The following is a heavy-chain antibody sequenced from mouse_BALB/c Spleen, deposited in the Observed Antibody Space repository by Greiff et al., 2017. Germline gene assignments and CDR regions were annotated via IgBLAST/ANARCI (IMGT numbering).Heavy chain of an antibody. Sequence: EVMLVESGGGLVKPGGSLKLSCAASGFTFSSYAMSWVRQTPEKRLEWVASISSGGSTYYPDSVKGRFTISRDNARNILYLQMSSLRSEDTAMYYCARGHYYGSSYEDYWGQGTTLTVSS. CDR2: ISSGGST. CDR1: GFTFSSYA. CDR3: ARGHYYGSSYEDY. D-gene: IGHD1-1*01. J-gene: IGHJ2*01. V-gene: IGHV5-6-5*01.